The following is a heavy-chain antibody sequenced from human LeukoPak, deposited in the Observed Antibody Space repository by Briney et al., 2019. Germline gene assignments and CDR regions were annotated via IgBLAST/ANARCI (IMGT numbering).Heavy chain of an antibody. CDR1: GFTFSSFW. D-gene: IGHD3-22*01. J-gene: IGHJ4*02. Sequence: GSLRLSCAASGFTFSSFWMSWVRQPPGKGLEWIGEINHSGSTNYNPSPKSRVTRSVDTSKNQFSLKLSSVTAADTAVYYCARGPDDSSGYYRRYYFDYWGQGTLVTVSS. V-gene: IGHV4-34*01. CDR2: INHSGST. CDR3: ARGPDDSSGYYRRYYFDY.